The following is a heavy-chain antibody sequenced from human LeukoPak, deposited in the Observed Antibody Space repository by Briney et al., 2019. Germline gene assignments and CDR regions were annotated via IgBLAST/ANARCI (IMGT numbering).Heavy chain of an antibody. CDR3: ARSHMYGDYGEDI. D-gene: IGHD4-17*01. V-gene: IGHV3-48*04. CDR1: GLTFNTFG. Sequence: PGGSLGLSGAASGLTFNTFGMTWFGKAPGRGLEWISYINSVGGTTFYADSVKGRFTISRDNANSTLYLQMNSLRAEDAATYYCARSHMYGDYGEDIWGHGTVVAVSS. CDR2: INSVGGTT. J-gene: IGHJ3*02.